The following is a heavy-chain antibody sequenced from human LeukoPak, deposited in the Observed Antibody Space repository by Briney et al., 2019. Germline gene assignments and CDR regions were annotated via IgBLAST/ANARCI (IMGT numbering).Heavy chain of an antibody. CDR1: GFTFSTYA. V-gene: IGHV3-30*04. Sequence: PGRSLRLSCAASGFTFSTYAFHWVRQAPGTGLEWVAVISSDGKSRIYADSVKGRFTISRDNSKNRLFLQMNSLRTEDTAVYYCASLYDIRSSYYYYGMDVWGQGTTVTVSS. CDR2: ISSDGKSR. CDR3: ASLYDIRSSYYYYGMDV. J-gene: IGHJ6*02. D-gene: IGHD3-9*01.